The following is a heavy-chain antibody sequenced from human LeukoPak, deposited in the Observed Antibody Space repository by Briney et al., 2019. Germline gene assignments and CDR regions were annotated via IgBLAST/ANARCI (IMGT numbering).Heavy chain of an antibody. D-gene: IGHD3-22*01. CDR3: ARAAYYDSSGYYPGLDY. CDR1: GGTFSNYA. V-gene: IGHV1-69*04. CDR2: IIPILGIA. J-gene: IGHJ4*02. Sequence: SVKVSCKASGGTFSNYAINWVRQAPGQGLEWMGRIIPILGIANYAQKFQGRVTITADKSTSTAYMELSSLRSEDTAVYYCARAAYYDSSGYYPGLDYWGQGALVTASS.